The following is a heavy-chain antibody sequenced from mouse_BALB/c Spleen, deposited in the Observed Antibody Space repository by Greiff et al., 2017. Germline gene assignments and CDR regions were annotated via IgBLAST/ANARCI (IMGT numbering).Heavy chain of an antibody. D-gene: IGHD2-1*01. J-gene: IGHJ2*01. Sequence: QVQLKQSGPGLVAPSQSLSITCTVSGFSLTSYGVHWVRQPPGKGLEWLGVIWAGGSTNYNSALMSRLSISKDNSKSQVFLKMNSLQTDDTAMYYCARAWLYGNYLDYWGQGTTLTVSS. CDR1: GFSLTSYG. V-gene: IGHV2-9*02. CDR3: ARAWLYGNYLDY. CDR2: IWAGGST.